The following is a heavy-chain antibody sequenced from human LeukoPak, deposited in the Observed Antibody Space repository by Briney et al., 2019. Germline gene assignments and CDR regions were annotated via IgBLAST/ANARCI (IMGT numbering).Heavy chain of an antibody. V-gene: IGHV3-43D*03. CDR1: GFA. CDR3: AKDIRGSTSWYGLDY. J-gene: IGHJ4*02. Sequence: GGSLRLSCAASGFAMHWVRQAPGKGLEWVSLISWDGGSTHYADSVKGRFTISRDNSKNSLYLQMNSLRAEDTALYYCAKDIRGSTSWYGLDYWGQGTLVTVSS. CDR2: ISWDGGST. D-gene: IGHD6-13*01.